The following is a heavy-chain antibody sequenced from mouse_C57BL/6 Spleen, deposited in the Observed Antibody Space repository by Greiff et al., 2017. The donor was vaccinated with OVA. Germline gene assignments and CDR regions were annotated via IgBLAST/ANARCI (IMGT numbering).Heavy chain of an antibody. V-gene: IGHV1-82*01. Sequence: VQLQQSGPELVKPGASVKISCKASGYAFSSSWMNWVKQRPGKGLEWIGRIYPGDGDTNYNGKFKGKATLTADKSSSTAYMQLSSLTSEDSAVYFCARSPYGYDGYFDVWGTGTTVTVSS. CDR1: GYAFSSSW. D-gene: IGHD2-2*01. CDR3: ARSPYGYDGYFDV. J-gene: IGHJ1*03. CDR2: IYPGDGDT.